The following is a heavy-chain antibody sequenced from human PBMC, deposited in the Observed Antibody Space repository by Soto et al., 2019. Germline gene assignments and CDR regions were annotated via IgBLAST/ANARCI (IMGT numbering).Heavy chain of an antibody. CDR1: GGSFSGYY. Sequence: WETLSLTCAVYGGSFSGYYWSWIRQPPGKGLEWIGEINHSGSTNYNPSLKSRVTISVDTSKNQFSLKLSSVTAADTAVYYCARSRPYYDILTGYSTDYYYYGMDVWGQGTTVTVSS. V-gene: IGHV4-34*01. D-gene: IGHD3-9*01. CDR2: INHSGST. J-gene: IGHJ6*02. CDR3: ARSRPYYDILTGYSTDYYYYGMDV.